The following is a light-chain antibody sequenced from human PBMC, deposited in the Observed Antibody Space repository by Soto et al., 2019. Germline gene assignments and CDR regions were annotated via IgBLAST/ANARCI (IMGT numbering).Light chain of an antibody. CDR3: GSYRSSSTYV. V-gene: IGLV2-14*01. CDR1: SSDVGSYNY. J-gene: IGLJ1*01. CDR2: EVT. Sequence: QSALTQPASVSGSPGQSITISCTGTSSDVGSYNYVSWHQQHPGQAPKLMIYEVTHRASGIPDRFSASKSGNTASLTISGLEAGDDADYYCGSYRSSSTYVVGTGTKLTVL.